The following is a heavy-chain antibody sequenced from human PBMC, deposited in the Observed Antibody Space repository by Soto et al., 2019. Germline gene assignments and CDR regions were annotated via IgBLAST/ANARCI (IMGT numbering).Heavy chain of an antibody. CDR2: IDWDDDK. CDR3: AWIPLPRGNFGMDV. Sequence: SGPTLVNPTQTLTLTCTFSGFSLSTIEMCVTWIRQPPGKALEWLALIDWDDDKYYTTSLKTRLTISKDTSKNQVVLTMTNMDPVDTATYYCAWIPLPRGNFGMDVWGQGTTVTVSS. V-gene: IGHV2-70*01. CDR1: GFSLSTIEMC. J-gene: IGHJ6*02.